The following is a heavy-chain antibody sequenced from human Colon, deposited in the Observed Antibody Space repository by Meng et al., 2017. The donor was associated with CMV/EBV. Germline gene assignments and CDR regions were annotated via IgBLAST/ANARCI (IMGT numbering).Heavy chain of an antibody. Sequence: GGSLRLSCTGSGYNFAIYWIAWARQMPGKGLEWMGNIYPGDSEIRYSPSFQGQVTISVDKSFKTAYLHWSNLKASDTATYFCVRQWGEGLDVWGQGTTVTVSS. J-gene: IGHJ6*02. CDR3: VRQWGEGLDV. CDR2: IYPGDSEI. D-gene: IGHD3-16*01. CDR1: GYNFAIYW. V-gene: IGHV5-51*01.